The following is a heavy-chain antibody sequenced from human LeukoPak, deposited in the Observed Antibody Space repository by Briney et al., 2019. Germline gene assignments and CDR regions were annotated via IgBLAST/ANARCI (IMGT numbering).Heavy chain of an antibody. CDR2: ISSSSSYI. V-gene: IGHV3-21*01. D-gene: IGHD3-9*01. J-gene: IGHJ4*02. CDR1: GFTFDDYA. CDR3: ARDQDEAYYDILTGYYY. Sequence: GGSLRLSCAASGFTFDDYAMHWVRQAPEKGLDWVSSISSSSSYIYYADSVRGRFTISRDNSKNTLYLQMNSLRAEDTAVYYCARDQDEAYYDILTGYYYWGQGTLVTVSS.